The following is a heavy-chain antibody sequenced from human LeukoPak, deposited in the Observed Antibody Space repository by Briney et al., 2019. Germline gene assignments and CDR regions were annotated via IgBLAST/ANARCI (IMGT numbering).Heavy chain of an antibody. CDR1: GVIVSRNF. V-gene: IGHV3-53*01. CDR3: ARGSGSGWPLDR. J-gene: IGHJ5*02. Sequence: GGSLRHSCAASGVIVSRNFMSWVRQAPGKGLQWVAIMYAGGTTDYSESVRGRFHISRDTSNNTLSLQMNSLRAEDTAVYYCARGSGSGWPLDRWGQGTLVTVSS. D-gene: IGHD6-19*01. CDR2: MYAGGTT.